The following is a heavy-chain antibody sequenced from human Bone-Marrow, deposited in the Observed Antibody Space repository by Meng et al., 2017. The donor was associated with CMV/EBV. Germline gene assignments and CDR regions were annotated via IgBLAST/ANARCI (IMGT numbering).Heavy chain of an antibody. J-gene: IGHJ5*02. CDR3: ARGEYCSSTSCPTEDWFDP. CDR1: GFTFSNYG. V-gene: IGHV3-30*02. D-gene: IGHD2-2*01. Sequence: GESLKISCAASGFTFSNYGMHWVRQAPGKGLEWVSFIRYDGSYKYYAGSVKGRFTISRDNAKNSLYLQMNSLRAEDTAVYYCARGEYCSSTSCPTEDWFDPWGQGTLVTVSS. CDR2: IRYDGSYK.